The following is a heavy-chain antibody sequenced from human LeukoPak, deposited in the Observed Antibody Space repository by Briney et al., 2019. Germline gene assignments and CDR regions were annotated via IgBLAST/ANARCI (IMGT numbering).Heavy chain of an antibody. CDR1: GVSLSRSPYY. CDR2: INYSGTT. CDR3: AGTGSQRITMTSGDN. Sequence: SETLSLTCTVSGVSLSRSPYYWGWIRPPPGQGLEWGGSINYSGTTYYNPSLKSRITISVNTSNNQVSLKVSSVTAADTAVYYCAGTGSQRITMTSGDNWGQGTLVTVSS. D-gene: IGHD3-3*01. V-gene: IGHV4-39*01. J-gene: IGHJ4*02.